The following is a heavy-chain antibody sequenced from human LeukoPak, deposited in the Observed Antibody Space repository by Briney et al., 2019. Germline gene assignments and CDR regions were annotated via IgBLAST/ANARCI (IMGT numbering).Heavy chain of an antibody. J-gene: IGHJ4*02. CDR3: ARVSSGGSYVDY. D-gene: IGHD2-15*01. V-gene: IGHV1-2*02. CDR2: INPNSGGT. Sequence: GASVKVSCKASGYTFTGYYMHWVRQAPGQGLEWMGWINPNSGGTNYAQKFQGRVTITADKSTSTAYMELSSLRSEDTAVYYCARVSSGGSYVDYWGQGTLVTVSS. CDR1: GYTFTGYY.